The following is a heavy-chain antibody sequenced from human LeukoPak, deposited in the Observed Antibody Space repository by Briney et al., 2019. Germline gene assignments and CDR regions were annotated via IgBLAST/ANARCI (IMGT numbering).Heavy chain of an antibody. D-gene: IGHD1-14*01. J-gene: IGHJ5*02. CDR3: ARAPLRGWFDP. Sequence: SETLSLTCTVSGGSISSYYWSWIRQPPGKGLEWIGYIYYSGSTNYNPSLKSRVTISVDTSKNQFSLKLSSVTAADTAVYYCARAPLRGWFDPWGQGTLVTVSS. V-gene: IGHV4-59*12. CDR2: IYYSGST. CDR1: GGSISSYY.